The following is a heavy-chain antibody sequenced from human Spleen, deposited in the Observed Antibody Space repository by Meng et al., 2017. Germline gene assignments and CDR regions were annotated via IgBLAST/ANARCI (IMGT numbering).Heavy chain of an antibody. D-gene: IGHD3-9*01. CDR2: IIGSGDNT. CDR3: ARGIDILTGHYTGILLDK. CDR1: GFTFSSYA. Sequence: GESLKISCAASGFTFSSYAMHWVRQAPGKGPEWVSGIIGSGDNTYDADSVKGRFTISRDNSKNTLHLQMGALRAEDMAMYHCARGIDILTGHYTGILLDKWGQGALVTVSS. V-gene: IGHV3-23*01. J-gene: IGHJ4*02.